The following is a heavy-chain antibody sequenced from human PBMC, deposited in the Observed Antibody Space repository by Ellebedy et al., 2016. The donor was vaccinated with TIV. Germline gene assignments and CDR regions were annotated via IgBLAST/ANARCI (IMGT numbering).Heavy chain of an antibody. CDR3: GRILGGSGSRSEAIDY. D-gene: IGHD3-22*01. CDR2: ITTNDE. J-gene: IGHJ4*02. Sequence: PGGSLRLSCEVSGSTLGGYWMHWVCQAPGKGLVWVSRITTNDENYADSVKGRFTVSRGNAKNTMYLQMNSLRAEDTAVYYCGRILGGSGSRSEAIDYWGQGSLVIVSS. V-gene: IGHV3-74*01. CDR1: GSTLGGYW.